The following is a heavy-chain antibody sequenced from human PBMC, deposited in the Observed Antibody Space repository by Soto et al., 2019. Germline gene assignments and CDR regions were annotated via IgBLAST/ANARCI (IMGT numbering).Heavy chain of an antibody. CDR3: ARGGVDIVVVVAAHPPTGYYGMDV. CDR1: GGTFSSYA. CDR2: IIPIFGTA. V-gene: IGHV1-69*01. J-gene: IGHJ6*02. D-gene: IGHD2-15*01. Sequence: QVQLVQSGAEVKKPGSSVKVSCKASGGTFSSYAISWVRQAPGQGLEWMGGIIPIFGTANYAQKFQGRVTITADESTSTAYMELSSLRSEDTAVYYCARGGVDIVVVVAAHPPTGYYGMDVWGQGTTVTVSS.